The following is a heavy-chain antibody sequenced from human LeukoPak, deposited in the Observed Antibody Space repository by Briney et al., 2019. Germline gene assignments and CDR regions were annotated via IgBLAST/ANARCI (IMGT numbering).Heavy chain of an antibody. CDR1: GFTVSSNY. CDR3: ARKATTGPTKAAFDI. CDR2: IYYSGSI. D-gene: IGHD4-17*01. Sequence: LRLSCAASGFTVSSNYMSWVRQAPGKGLEWIGHIYYSGSIYYNPSLKSRVTMSVDTSKNQFSLKLSSVTAVDTAVYYCARKATTGPTKAAFDIWGQGTMVTVSS. V-gene: IGHV4-28*02. J-gene: IGHJ3*02.